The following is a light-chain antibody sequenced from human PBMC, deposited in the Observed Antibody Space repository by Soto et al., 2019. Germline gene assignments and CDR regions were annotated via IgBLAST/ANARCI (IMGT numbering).Light chain of an antibody. CDR3: ASYAGGNQV. J-gene: IGLJ1*01. V-gene: IGLV2-8*01. CDR1: SSDIGAWDF. Sequence: QSALTQPPSASGSPGQSVTISCSGTSSDIGAWDFVSWYQHHAGQAPKLIIYEVTKRPSGVPDRFSGSKSGNTASLTVSGLLLDDDADYYCASYAGGNQVFGTGTKVIVL. CDR2: EVT.